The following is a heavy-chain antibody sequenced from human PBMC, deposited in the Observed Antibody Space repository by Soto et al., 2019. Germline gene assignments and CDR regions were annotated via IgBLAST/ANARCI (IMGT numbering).Heavy chain of an antibody. D-gene: IGHD3-3*01. V-gene: IGHV4-59*01. CDR1: GVSISGFY. J-gene: IGHJ4*02. CDR2: IYYSGST. Sequence: QVQLQGSGPGLVRPSETLSLTCAVSGVSISGFYWSWIRQPPGKGLEYIGYIYYSGSTYYNPSLKRRVTVSLDSSKNQFSLKLTSVTAADTAIYYCARGHLWLEDWVQGTLVTVSS. CDR3: ARGHLWLED.